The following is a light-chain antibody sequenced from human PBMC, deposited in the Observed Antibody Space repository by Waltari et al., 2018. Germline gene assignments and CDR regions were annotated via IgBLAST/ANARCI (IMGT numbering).Light chain of an antibody. Sequence: QSALTQPRSVSGSPGQSVTISCTGSSGALGYLTSVPWYQHHPGLAPTLMLYDVTKRPSGVPDRFSGSRSADTASLTISGLQAEDEADYYCCSYGGSYTLVVFGGGTKLTVL. J-gene: IGLJ2*01. CDR1: SGALGYLTS. CDR3: CSYGGSYTLVV. CDR2: DVT. V-gene: IGLV2-11*01.